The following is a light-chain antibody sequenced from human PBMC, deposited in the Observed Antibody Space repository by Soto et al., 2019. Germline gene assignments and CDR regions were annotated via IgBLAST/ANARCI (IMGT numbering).Light chain of an antibody. Sequence: ETVMTQSPATLSVSPGGRATLSCRASQSISDTLAWYQQKPGQAPRLLIHGASTRATGFPARFSGSGSGTDFTLTISSLQSEDIVIYYCQQYNNWPPWTFGQGTKVEIK. V-gene: IGKV3-15*01. CDR3: QQYNNWPPWT. J-gene: IGKJ1*01. CDR2: GAS. CDR1: QSISDT.